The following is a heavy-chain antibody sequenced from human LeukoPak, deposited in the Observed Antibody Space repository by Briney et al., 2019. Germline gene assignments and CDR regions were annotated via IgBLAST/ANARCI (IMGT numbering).Heavy chain of an antibody. Sequence: GSLRLSCTPSGFAFGDYAMSWVRQAPGKGLEWVGFIRSKAYGGTTEYAASVKGRFTISRDDSKSIAYLQMNSLKTEDTAVYYCTRDSHAAAFTYDYWGQGTLVTVSS. V-gene: IGHV3-49*04. J-gene: IGHJ4*02. CDR2: IRSKAYGGTT. CDR1: GFAFGDYA. CDR3: TRDSHAAAFTYDY. D-gene: IGHD6-13*01.